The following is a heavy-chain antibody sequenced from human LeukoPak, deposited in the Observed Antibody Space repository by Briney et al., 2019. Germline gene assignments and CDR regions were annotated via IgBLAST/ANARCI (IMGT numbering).Heavy chain of an antibody. J-gene: IGHJ4*02. CDR1: GYTFSSYA. CDR2: ISGSGGST. V-gene: IGHV3-23*01. D-gene: IGHD3-10*01. Sequence: PGGSLRLSCAASGYTFSSYATSWVRQAPGKGLEWGSAISGSGGSTYYADSVEGRFTISRDNSKNTLYLQMNSLRAEDTAVYYCAKDRRYGSGTLDYWGQGTLVTVSS. CDR3: AKDRRYGSGTLDY.